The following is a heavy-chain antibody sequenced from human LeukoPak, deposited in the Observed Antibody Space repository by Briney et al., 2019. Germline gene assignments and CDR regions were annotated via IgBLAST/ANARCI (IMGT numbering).Heavy chain of an antibody. CDR3: ARVQTVGPRWFDP. V-gene: IGHV1-8*02. D-gene: IGHD4-17*01. CDR1: GGTFSSYA. CDR2: MNPNSGNT. Sequence: ASVKVSCKASGGTFSSYAINWVRQATGQGLEWMGWMNPNSGNTGYAQKFQGRVTMTRNTSISTAYMELSSLRSEDTAVYYCARVQTVGPRWFDPWGQGTLVTVSS. J-gene: IGHJ5*02.